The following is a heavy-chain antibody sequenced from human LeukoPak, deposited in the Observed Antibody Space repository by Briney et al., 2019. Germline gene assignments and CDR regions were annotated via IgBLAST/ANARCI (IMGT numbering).Heavy chain of an antibody. CDR3: AKGRAAAGTGYSDY. CDR2: ISGSGGST. J-gene: IGHJ4*02. D-gene: IGHD6-13*01. V-gene: IGHV3-23*01. Sequence: GGSLRLSCAASGFTFSSYAMSWVRQAPGKGLEWVSTISGSGGSTYYADSVKGRFTISRDNSKNTLYLQMNSLRAEDSAVYYCAKGRAAAGTGYSDYWGQGTLVTVSS. CDR1: GFTFSSYA.